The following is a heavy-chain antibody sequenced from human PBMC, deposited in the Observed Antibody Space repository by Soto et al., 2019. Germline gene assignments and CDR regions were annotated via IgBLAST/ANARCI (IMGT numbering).Heavy chain of an antibody. CDR2: INHSGSA. CDR3: ARVVGATERDYYGMDV. D-gene: IGHD1-26*01. V-gene: IGHV4-34*01. J-gene: IGHJ6*01. CDR1: GGSFSGYY. Sequence: SETLSLTCAVYGGSFSGYYWSWIRQPPGKGLEWIGEINHSGSANYNPSLKSRVTISVDTSKNQFSLKLSSVTAADTAVYYCARVVGATERDYYGMDVWGQGTTVTV.